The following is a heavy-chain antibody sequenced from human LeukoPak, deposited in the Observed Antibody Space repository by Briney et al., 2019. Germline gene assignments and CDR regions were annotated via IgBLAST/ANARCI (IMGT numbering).Heavy chain of an antibody. Sequence: GASVKVSCKASGYTFTSYAMNWVRQAPGQGLEWMGWINTNTGNPTYAQGFTGRFVFSLDTSVSTAYLQISSLKAEDTAVYYCARLITIFGVVSRPVGVDVNMDVWGKGTTVTVSS. CDR1: GYTFTSYA. J-gene: IGHJ6*03. V-gene: IGHV7-4-1*02. CDR3: ARLITIFGVVSRPVGVDVNMDV. D-gene: IGHD3-3*01. CDR2: INTNTGNP.